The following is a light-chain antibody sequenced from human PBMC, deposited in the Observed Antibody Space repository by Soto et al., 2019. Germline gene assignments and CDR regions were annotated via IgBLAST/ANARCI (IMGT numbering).Light chain of an antibody. CDR1: QCVSSN. CDR2: GAS. CDR3: QQYYNWPRT. J-gene: IGKJ1*01. V-gene: IGKV3-15*01. Sequence: EIVMTQSPATLSVSPGERVTLSCRASQCVSSNLAWYQQKPGQAPSLLIYGASTRATGVPARFSGSGSGTEFTLTISSLQSEDFAVYSCQQYYNWPRTFGQGTKVEIK.